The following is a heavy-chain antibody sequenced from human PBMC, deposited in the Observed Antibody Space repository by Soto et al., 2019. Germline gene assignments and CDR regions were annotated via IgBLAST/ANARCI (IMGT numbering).Heavy chain of an antibody. CDR2: IIPIFGTA. D-gene: IGHD2-15*01. CDR3: ARASRGNCSGGSCYHPFDY. J-gene: IGHJ4*02. V-gene: IGHV1-69*12. CDR1: GGTFSSYA. Sequence: QVQLVQSGAEVKKPGSSVKVSCKASGGTFSSYAISWVRQAPGQGLEWMGGIIPIFGTANYAQKFQGRVTITADESTNTAYMELSSLRSEDTAVYYCARASRGNCSGGSCYHPFDYWGQGTLVTVSS.